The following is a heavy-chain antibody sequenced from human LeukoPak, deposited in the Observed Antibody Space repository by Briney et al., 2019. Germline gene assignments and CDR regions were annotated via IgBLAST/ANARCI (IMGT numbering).Heavy chain of an antibody. D-gene: IGHD3-22*01. J-gene: IGHJ4*02. CDR1: GGSISRSNYF. CDR3: AREDGSGYSQDTFDY. Sequence: PSETLSPTCTVSGGSISRSNYFWGWIRQPPGKGLEWIGSIYYSGSTYYNPSLKSRVTISVDTSKNQFSLKLSSVTAVDTAVYYCAREDGSGYSQDTFDYWGQGTLVTVSS. V-gene: IGHV4-39*07. CDR2: IYYSGST.